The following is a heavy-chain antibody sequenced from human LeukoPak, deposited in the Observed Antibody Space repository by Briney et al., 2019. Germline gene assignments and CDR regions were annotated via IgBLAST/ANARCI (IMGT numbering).Heavy chain of an antibody. CDR3: ARVKPAPYYYYMDV. Sequence: GGSLRLSCAASGFSISSYEMNWVRQAPGKGLEWVSHISSSGSTIWYADSVKGRFTISRDNAKNSLYLQMNSLRAEDTAVYYCARVKPAPYYYYMDVWGKGTTVTVSS. CDR2: ISSSGSTI. J-gene: IGHJ6*03. CDR1: GFSISSYE. V-gene: IGHV3-48*03. D-gene: IGHD2-2*01.